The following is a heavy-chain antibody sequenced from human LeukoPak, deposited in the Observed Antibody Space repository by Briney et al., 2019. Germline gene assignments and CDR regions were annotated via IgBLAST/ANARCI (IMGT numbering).Heavy chain of an antibody. CDR3: TKDRYCPSTNCPVDY. CDR2: INRNSDKV. Sequence: GGSLRLSCAGYGFTFDEYALHWVRQAPGKGLEWVSGINRNSDKVGYADSVKGRFTISRDNARNFPYLQMNSLRLEDTAMYYCTKDRYCPSTNCPVDYWGQGTLVTVSS. V-gene: IGHV3-9*01. J-gene: IGHJ4*02. CDR1: GFTFDEYA. D-gene: IGHD2-2*01.